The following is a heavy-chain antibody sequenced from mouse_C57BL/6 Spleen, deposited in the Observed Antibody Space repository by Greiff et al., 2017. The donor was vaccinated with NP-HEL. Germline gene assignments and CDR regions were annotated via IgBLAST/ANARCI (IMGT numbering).Heavy chain of an antibody. V-gene: IGHV1-15*01. Sequence: QVQLQQSGAELVRPGASVTLSCKASGYTFTDYEMHWVKQTPVHGLEWIGAIDPETGGTAYNQKFKGKAILTADKSSSTAYMELRSLTSEDSAVYYCTRLSYGNRGLFDYWGQGTTLTVSS. CDR1: GYTFTDYE. CDR2: IDPETGGT. CDR3: TRLSYGNRGLFDY. J-gene: IGHJ2*01. D-gene: IGHD2-1*01.